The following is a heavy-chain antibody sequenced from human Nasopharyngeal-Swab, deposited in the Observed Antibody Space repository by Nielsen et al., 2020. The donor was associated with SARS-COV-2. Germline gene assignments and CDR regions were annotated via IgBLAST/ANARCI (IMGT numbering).Heavy chain of an antibody. CDR1: GFTFSSYS. CDR3: ARVGAVMDY. D-gene: IGHD6-19*01. Sequence: GESLKISCAASGFTFSSYSMNWVRQAPGKGPEWVSSISSSSSYIYYADSVKGRFTISRDNAKNSLYLQMNSLRAEDTAVYYCARVGAVMDYWGQGTLVTVSS. J-gene: IGHJ4*02. CDR2: ISSSSSYI. V-gene: IGHV3-21*01.